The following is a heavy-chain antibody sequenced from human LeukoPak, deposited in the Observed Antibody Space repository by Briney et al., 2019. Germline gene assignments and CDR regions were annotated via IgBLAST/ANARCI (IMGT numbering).Heavy chain of an antibody. CDR3: ARDYGGNSYGLDV. V-gene: IGHV3-33*01. J-gene: IGHJ6*02. CDR1: GFTFSGYG. D-gene: IGHD4-23*01. CDR2: IWYDGTGK. Sequence: GKSLRLSCAASGFTFSGYGMHWVRQAPGKGLEWVALIWYDGTGKYYADSVKGRFTISRDNSKNTLYLQMNSLRADDTAVYFCARDYGGNSYGLDVWGQGTTVTVS.